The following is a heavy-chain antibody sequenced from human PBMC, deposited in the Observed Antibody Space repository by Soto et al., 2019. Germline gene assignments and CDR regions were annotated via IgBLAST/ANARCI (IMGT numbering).Heavy chain of an antibody. CDR3: ARERRVVGGYSSNWYDYFDS. J-gene: IGHJ4*02. D-gene: IGHD6-13*01. CDR2: VNHSGGT. Sequence: SETLYLTSVVYGGSFSAYFCTWSRQPPGKGLEWIGEVNHSGGTNYNPSLKSRVTISLDTSKSQLSLKLSSVTAADTAVYYCARERRVVGGYSSNWYDYFDSWGQGTLVTVSS. V-gene: IGHV4-34*01. CDR1: GGSFSAYF.